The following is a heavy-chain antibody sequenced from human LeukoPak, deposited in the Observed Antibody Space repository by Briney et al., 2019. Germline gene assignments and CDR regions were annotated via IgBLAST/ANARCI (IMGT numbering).Heavy chain of an antibody. Sequence: GGSLRLSCAASGFTFSSYALHWVRQTPGKGLEWVAVISYDGSNNYYAESVKGRFTISRDNAKNSLYLQMNSLRAEDTAVYYCARGGSSGWYGGLDYWGQGTLVTVSS. J-gene: IGHJ4*02. CDR1: GFTFSSYA. CDR3: ARGGSSGWYGGLDY. CDR2: ISYDGSNN. D-gene: IGHD6-19*01. V-gene: IGHV3-30-3*01.